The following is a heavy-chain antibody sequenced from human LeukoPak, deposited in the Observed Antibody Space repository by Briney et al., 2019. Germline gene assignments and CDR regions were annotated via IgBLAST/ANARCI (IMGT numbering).Heavy chain of an antibody. CDR1: GFTFSSYN. V-gene: IGHV3-48*02. CDR2: ISTSSSTI. D-gene: IGHD6-19*01. CDR3: ARGSGWDIDY. Sequence: GGPLRLSCAASGFTFSSYNMNWVRQAPGKGLEWVSYISTSSSTIYYADSVKGRFTISRDNAKNSLYLQMNSLRDEDTAVYYCARGSGWDIDYWGQGTLVTVSS. J-gene: IGHJ4*02.